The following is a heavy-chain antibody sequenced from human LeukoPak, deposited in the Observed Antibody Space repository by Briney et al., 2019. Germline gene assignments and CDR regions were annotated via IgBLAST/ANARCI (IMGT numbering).Heavy chain of an antibody. V-gene: IGHV4-38-2*01. CDR1: GYSISSGYY. CDR2: IYHSGST. D-gene: IGHD2-21*02. CDR3: GNEPDMSCRGGYCHVIDY. Sequence: SETLSLTCAVSGYSISSGYYWGWIRQPPGKGLEWIGSIYHSGSTYYNPSLKSRVTISVDTSKNQFSLKLSSVTAADTAVYFCGNEPDMSCRGGYCHVIDYWGQGTLVTVSS. J-gene: IGHJ4*02.